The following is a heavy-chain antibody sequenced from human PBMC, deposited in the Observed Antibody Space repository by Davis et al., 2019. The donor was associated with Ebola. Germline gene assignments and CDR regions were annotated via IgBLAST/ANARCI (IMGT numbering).Heavy chain of an antibody. CDR2: VSHSERER. CDR1: GFPFSNYA. CDR3: VRAVFHEVLDY. D-gene: IGHD3-3*01. Sequence: GESLKISCAASGFPFSNYAMHWVRQAPGKGLEWVAVVSHSERERFYADSVKGRFTISRDNSENTLYLQMGSLTVDDTAVYYCVRAVFHEVLDYWGQGTPVTVSS. V-gene: IGHV3-30*04. J-gene: IGHJ4*02.